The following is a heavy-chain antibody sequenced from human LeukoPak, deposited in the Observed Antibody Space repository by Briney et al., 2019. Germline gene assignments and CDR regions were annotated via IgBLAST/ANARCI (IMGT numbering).Heavy chain of an antibody. V-gene: IGHV3-21*06. Sequence: PGGSLRLSCAASGFTFSSYSMNWVRQAPGKGLEWVSSISSSSSYIYYADSVKGRFTISRDNAKNSLYLQMNSLRAEDTAVYYCARDSGDGDYEPLDYWGQGTLVTVSS. CDR2: ISSSSSYI. D-gene: IGHD4-17*01. CDR1: GFTFSSYS. CDR3: ARDSGDGDYEPLDY. J-gene: IGHJ4*02.